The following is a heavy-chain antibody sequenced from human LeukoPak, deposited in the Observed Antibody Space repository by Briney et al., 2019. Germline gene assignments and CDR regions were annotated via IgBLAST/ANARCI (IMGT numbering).Heavy chain of an antibody. CDR3: AKSVAIYLYYGLDV. J-gene: IGHJ6*02. CDR2: ISGSGGST. V-gene: IGHV3-23*01. D-gene: IGHD3-3*01. Sequence: HSGVSLRLSCAASGFTFGSYAMSWVRQTPGKGLEWVSAISGSGGSTYYADSVKGRFTISRDNSKNTLFLQMNSLRAEDTAPYYCAKSVAIYLYYGLDVWGQGTTVTVSS. CDR1: GFTFGSYA.